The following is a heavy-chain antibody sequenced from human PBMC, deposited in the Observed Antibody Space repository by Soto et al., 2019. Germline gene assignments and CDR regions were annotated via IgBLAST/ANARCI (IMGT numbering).Heavy chain of an antibody. CDR1: GGSISSSSYY. D-gene: IGHD3-10*01. J-gene: IGHJ4*02. CDR3: ARLRNHYGSGSYSYYFDY. Sequence: SETLSLTCTVSGGSISSSSYYWGWIRQPPEKGLEWIGSIYYSGSTYYNPSLKSRVTISVDTSKNLFSLKLSSVTAADTAVYYCARLRNHYGSGSYSYYFDYWGQGTLVTVSS. V-gene: IGHV4-39*01. CDR2: IYYSGST.